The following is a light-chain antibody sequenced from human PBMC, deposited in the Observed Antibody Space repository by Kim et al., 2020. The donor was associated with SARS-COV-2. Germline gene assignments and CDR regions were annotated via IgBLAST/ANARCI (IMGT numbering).Light chain of an antibody. CDR2: GSS. J-gene: IGLJ3*02. CDR1: TSSGGAAYD. Sequence: RISLSCAWTTSSGGAAYDVNWYQFVPGAAPSLLIYGSSKRPSGVPDRFSGSKSVTSASLAISGLQAEDEADYYCQSYDSGLNDGVFGGGTQLTVL. CDR3: QSYDSGLNDGV. V-gene: IGLV1-40*01.